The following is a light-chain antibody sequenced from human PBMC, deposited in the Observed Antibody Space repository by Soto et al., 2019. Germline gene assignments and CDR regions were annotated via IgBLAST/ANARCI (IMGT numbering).Light chain of an antibody. J-gene: IGLJ1*01. CDR1: SSDFGVSNY. V-gene: IGLV2-14*03. CDR2: DVN. Sequence: QSVLTQPASVSGSPGQSITVSCSGISSDFGVSNYVPWYQQHPGKAPRLIIFDVNNRPAGVSPRFSGSKSGDTASLTISGLQTEDEANYFCTSYRGNALYVFGHGTKVTVL. CDR3: TSYRGNALYV.